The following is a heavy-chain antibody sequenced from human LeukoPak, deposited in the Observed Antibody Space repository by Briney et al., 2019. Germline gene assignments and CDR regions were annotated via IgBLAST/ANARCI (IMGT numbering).Heavy chain of an antibody. J-gene: IGHJ5*02. Sequence: PSETLSLTCTVSGGSISSSSYYWGWIRQPPGKGLEWIGIIYYSGSTYYDPSLKSRLTISVDTSKNQFSLKLSSVTATDTAVYYCARRGYCSSTSCYEYWFDPWGQGTLVTVSS. CDR2: IYYSGST. D-gene: IGHD2-2*01. CDR1: GGSISSSSYY. V-gene: IGHV4-39*01. CDR3: ARRGYCSSTSCYEYWFDP.